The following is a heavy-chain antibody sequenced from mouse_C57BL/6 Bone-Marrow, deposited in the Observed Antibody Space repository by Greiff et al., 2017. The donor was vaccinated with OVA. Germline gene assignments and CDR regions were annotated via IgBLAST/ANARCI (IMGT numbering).Heavy chain of an antibody. V-gene: IGHV5-4*03. CDR3: ARRVDYSSYFDY. Sequence: EVKLMESGGGLVKPGGSLKLSCAASGFTFSSYAMSWVRQTPEKRLEWVATISDGGSYTYYPDNVKGRFTISRDNAKNNLYLQMSHLKSEDTAMYYCARRVDYSSYFDYWGQGTTLTVSS. J-gene: IGHJ2*01. D-gene: IGHD2-12*01. CDR2: ISDGGSYT. CDR1: GFTFSSYA.